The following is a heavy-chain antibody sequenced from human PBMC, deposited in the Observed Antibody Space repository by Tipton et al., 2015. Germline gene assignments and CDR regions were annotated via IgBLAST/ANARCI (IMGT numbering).Heavy chain of an antibody. Sequence: LRLSCSVSSDSISEYYWSWIRQPPGKELEWIGYIQYSGSTNYNPSLKSRVTISVDTSKTQFSLKMSSVTASDTAVYYCACQDYDSLTRDYQTVDYWGQGTLVTVSS. D-gene: IGHD3-9*01. V-gene: IGHV4-59*08. J-gene: IGHJ4*02. CDR2: IQYSGST. CDR3: ACQDYDSLTRDYQTVDY. CDR1: SDSISEYY.